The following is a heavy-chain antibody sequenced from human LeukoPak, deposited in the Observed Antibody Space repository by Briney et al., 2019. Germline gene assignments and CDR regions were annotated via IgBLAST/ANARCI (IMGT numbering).Heavy chain of an antibody. D-gene: IGHD5-12*01. J-gene: IGHJ4*02. V-gene: IGHV4-39*07. CDR3: ARDHGGYDSHFDY. CDR1: GGSISSSSYY. CDR2: IYYSGST. Sequence: SETLSLTCTVSGGSISSSSYYWGWIRQPPGKGLEWIGSIYYSGSTYYNPSLKSRVTISVDTSKDQFSLKLSPVTAADTAVYYCARDHGGYDSHFDYWGQGTLVTVSS.